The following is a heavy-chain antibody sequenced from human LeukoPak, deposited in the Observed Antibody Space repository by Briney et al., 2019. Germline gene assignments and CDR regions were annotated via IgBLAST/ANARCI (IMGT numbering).Heavy chain of an antibody. D-gene: IGHD3-16*01. J-gene: IGHJ4*02. CDR2: INASGRT. CDR1: GMSLTDFQ. Sequence: KPSETLSLTCIVYGMSLTDFQWGWIRQSPGKGLERIGEINASGRTNYNPSLKTSVFISRDTSKRQFSLNLTPVTAADTALYYCARGDWGGYFDYWGQGIQVTVSS. CDR3: ARGDWGGYFDY. V-gene: IGHV4-34*01.